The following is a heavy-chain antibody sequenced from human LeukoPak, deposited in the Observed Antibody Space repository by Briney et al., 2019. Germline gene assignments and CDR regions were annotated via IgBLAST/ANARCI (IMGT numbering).Heavy chain of an antibody. CDR2: IRYDGSNK. D-gene: IGHD3-9*01. Sequence: GGSLRLSCAASGFTFSSYGMHWVRQAPGKGLEWVAFIRYDGSNKYYADSVKGRFTISRDNSKNTLYLQMNSLRAEDTAVYYCARDILAGSLFYMDVWGKGTTVTISS. CDR1: GFTFSSYG. J-gene: IGHJ6*03. V-gene: IGHV3-30*02. CDR3: ARDILAGSLFYMDV.